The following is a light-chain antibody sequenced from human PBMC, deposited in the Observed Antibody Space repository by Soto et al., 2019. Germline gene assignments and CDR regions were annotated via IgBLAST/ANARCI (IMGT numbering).Light chain of an antibody. J-gene: IGKJ5*01. CDR2: DAS. CDR3: QQRSHSIT. Sequence: ESVSTESQGTLSVSPGERASVWCRASQSVSSYLAWYQQRPGQAPRLLIYDASNRATGIPARFSGSGSGTEFTLPISSLEPAEFAVYQGQQRSHSITFGPGTRLEIK. CDR1: QSVSSY. V-gene: IGKV3-11*01.